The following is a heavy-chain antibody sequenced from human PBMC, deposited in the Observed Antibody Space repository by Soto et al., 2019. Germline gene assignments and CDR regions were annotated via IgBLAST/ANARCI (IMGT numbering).Heavy chain of an antibody. J-gene: IGHJ6*03. D-gene: IGHD3-16*01. Sequence: SETLSLTCTVSGGSISSYYWSWIRQPPGKGLEWIGYIYYSGSTNYNPSLKSRVTISVDTSKNQFSLKLSSVTAADTAVYYCARVGGPSSPPAYYYYYYMDVWGKGTTVTVSS. V-gene: IGHV4-59*12. CDR1: GGSISSYY. CDR3: ARVGGPSSPPAYYYYYYMDV. CDR2: IYYSGST.